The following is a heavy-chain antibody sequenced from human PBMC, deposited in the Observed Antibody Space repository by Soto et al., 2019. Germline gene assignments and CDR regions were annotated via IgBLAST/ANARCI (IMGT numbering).Heavy chain of an antibody. CDR3: AKGGLSSSGWYPLDY. CDR2: ISGSGGST. J-gene: IGHJ4*02. V-gene: IGHV3-23*01. Sequence: GGSLRLSCEASGLPFSSSAMSWVRQAPGKGLEWVSGISGSGGSTYYADSVKGRFTISRDQFKNTLYLQLNSLRAEDTAVYYCAKGGLSSSGWYPLDYWGQGTLVTVSS. D-gene: IGHD6-19*01. CDR1: GLPFSSSA.